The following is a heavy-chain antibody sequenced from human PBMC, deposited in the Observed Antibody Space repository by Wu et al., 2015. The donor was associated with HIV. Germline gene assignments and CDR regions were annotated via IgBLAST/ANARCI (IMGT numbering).Heavy chain of an antibody. D-gene: IGHD3-22*01. V-gene: IGHV1-69*12. CDR2: IIPIFGTA. J-gene: IGHJ3*02. CDR1: GDGFTSYA. CDR3: AREREYYYDSTGRGAFDI. Sequence: QVQLVQFGAEVKKPGSSVKITCKASGDGFTSYAISWVRQAPGQGLEWMGGIIPIFGTANYAQKFQGRVTITADESTSTAYMELSSLRSEDTAVYYCAREREYYYDSTGRGAFDIWGQGTMVTVSS.